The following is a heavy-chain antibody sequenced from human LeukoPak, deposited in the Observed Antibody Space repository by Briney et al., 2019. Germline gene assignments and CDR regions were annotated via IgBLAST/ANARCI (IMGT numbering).Heavy chain of an antibody. J-gene: IGHJ6*02. V-gene: IGHV3-30*18. D-gene: IGHD6-13*01. CDR2: ISYDGSNK. CDR1: GFTFSTYG. CDR3: AKDQSLAAAGIRYYYGMDV. Sequence: GGSLRLSCAASGFTFSTYGMHWVRQAPGKRLEWVAVISYDGSNKYYVDSVKGRFTISRDNSKNTLYLQMNSLRAEDTALYYCAKDQSLAAAGIRYYYGMDVWGQGTTVTVSS.